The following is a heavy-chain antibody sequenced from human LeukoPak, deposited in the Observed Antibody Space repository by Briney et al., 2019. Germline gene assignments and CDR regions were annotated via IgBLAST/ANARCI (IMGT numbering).Heavy chain of an antibody. CDR2: INPNSGGT. CDR1: GYTFTGYY. CDR3: ASATYCSSTSCYTGGYYYYYMDV. J-gene: IGHJ6*03. D-gene: IGHD2-2*02. Sequence: GASVKVSCKASGYTFTGYYMHWVRQAPGQGLEWMGRINPNSGGTNYAQKFQGRVTITADKSTSTAYMELSSLRSEDTAVYYCASATYCSSTSCYTGGYYYYYMDVWGKGTTVTVSS. V-gene: IGHV1-2*06.